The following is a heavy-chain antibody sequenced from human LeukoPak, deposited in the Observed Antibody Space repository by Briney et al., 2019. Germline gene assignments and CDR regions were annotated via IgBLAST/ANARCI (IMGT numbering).Heavy chain of an antibody. Sequence: PSETLSLTCTVSGGSISNYYWSWIRQPPGKGLEWIGYIYYSGNTNYNPSLKSRITMSVDTSKNQFSLKLSSVTAADTAVYYCARSPSSSWPIDYWGQGTLVTVSS. CDR3: ARSPSSSWPIDY. CDR1: GGSISNYY. CDR2: IYYSGNT. V-gene: IGHV4-59*08. J-gene: IGHJ4*02. D-gene: IGHD6-13*01.